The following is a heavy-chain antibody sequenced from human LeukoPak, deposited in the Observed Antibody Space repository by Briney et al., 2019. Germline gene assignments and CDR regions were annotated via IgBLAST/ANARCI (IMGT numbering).Heavy chain of an antibody. D-gene: IGHD5-24*01. Sequence: RRSLRLSRAASGFTFSSCGFHWVRQAPGKGLEWVAVIWYDGTHKYYADSVKGRLTISRDNSRNTVYLQMNSLRADDTAVYYCVKDRGDGYRGFDYWGQGSLVSVSS. CDR1: GFTFSSCG. CDR3: VKDRGDGYRGFDY. CDR2: IWYDGTHK. V-gene: IGHV3-33*06. J-gene: IGHJ4*02.